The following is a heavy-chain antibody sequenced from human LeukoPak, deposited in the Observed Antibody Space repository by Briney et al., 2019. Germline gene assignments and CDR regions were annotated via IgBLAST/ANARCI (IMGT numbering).Heavy chain of an antibody. D-gene: IGHD5-18*01. CDR3: ARDPTRGYNYGYLDY. V-gene: IGHV3-30*04. CDR1: GFTFHSYS. CDR2: ISEDGSRR. Sequence: GGSLRLSCRTSGFTFHSYSYHWVRQAPGKGLEWLAVISEDGSRRHFAGSVEGRFNISRDTDDDTLFLHLNSLRVEDTAVYYCARDPTRGYNYGYLDYWGQGALVAVSS. J-gene: IGHJ4*02.